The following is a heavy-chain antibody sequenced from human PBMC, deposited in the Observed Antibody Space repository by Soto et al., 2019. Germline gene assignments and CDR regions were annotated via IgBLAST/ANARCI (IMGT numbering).Heavy chain of an antibody. Sequence: ASVKVSGKASGYTVTSYAMHWVRQAPGQRLEWMGWINAGNGNTKYSQKFQGRVTITRDTSASTAYMELSSLRSEDTAVYYCARGSYYYDSSGYYTGAFDIWGQGTMVTVSS. CDR1: GYTVTSYA. V-gene: IGHV1-3*01. CDR3: ARGSYYYDSSGYYTGAFDI. D-gene: IGHD3-22*01. CDR2: INAGNGNT. J-gene: IGHJ3*02.